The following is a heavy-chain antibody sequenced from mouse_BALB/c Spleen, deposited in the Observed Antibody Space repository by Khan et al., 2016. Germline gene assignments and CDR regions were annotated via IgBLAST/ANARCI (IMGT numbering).Heavy chain of an antibody. J-gene: IGHJ2*01. V-gene: IGHV14-3*02. CDR1: GFNIKGTY. CDR3: ARSGVVPNVDY. D-gene: IGHD1-1*02. CDR2: IDPANGNA. Sequence: VQLKQSGAELVKPGASVKLSCTASGFNIKGTYVHWVKQRPEQGLEWIGRIDPANGNAEYDPKFQGKATITADTSSNTAYMQLSSLTSEDGAVNYCARSGVVPNVDYWGQGTTLTVSS.